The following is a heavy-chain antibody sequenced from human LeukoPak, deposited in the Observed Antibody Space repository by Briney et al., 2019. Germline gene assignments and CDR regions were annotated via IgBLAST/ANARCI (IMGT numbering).Heavy chain of an antibody. V-gene: IGHV3-23*01. CDR2: VSGSGGST. CDR3: AKLPWRVATDPTFDY. CDR1: GFTFSSYA. J-gene: IGHJ4*02. D-gene: IGHD5-12*01. Sequence: PGGSLRLSCAASGFTFSSYAMSWVRQDPGKGLEWVSAVSGSGGSTYYADSVKGRFTISRDNSKNTLYLQMNSLRAEDTAVYYCAKLPWRVATDPTFDYWGQGTLVTVSS.